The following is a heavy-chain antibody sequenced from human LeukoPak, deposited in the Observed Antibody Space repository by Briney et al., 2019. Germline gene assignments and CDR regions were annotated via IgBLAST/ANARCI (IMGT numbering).Heavy chain of an antibody. CDR3: ARASPDSSYGDYFDY. D-gene: IGHD6-6*01. Sequence: GGSLRLSCAASGFTFSSYSMNWVRQAPGKGLEWVSSISSSSSYIYYADSVKGRFTISRDNAKNSLYLQMNSLRAEDTAVYYCARASPDSSYGDYFDYWGQGTLVTVSS. J-gene: IGHJ4*02. CDR1: GFTFSSYS. V-gene: IGHV3-21*01. CDR2: ISSSSSYI.